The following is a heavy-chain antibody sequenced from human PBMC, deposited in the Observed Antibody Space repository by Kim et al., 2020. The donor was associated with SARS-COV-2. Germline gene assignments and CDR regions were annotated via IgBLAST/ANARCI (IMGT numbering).Heavy chain of an antibody. D-gene: IGHD5-12*01. Sequence: SETLSLTCTVSGGSISSYYWSWIRQPPGKGLEWIGYIYYSGSTNYNPSLKSRVTISVDTSKNQFSLKLSSVTAADTAVYYCASSGYETLFDYWGQGTLVTVSS. CDR3: ASSGYETLFDY. J-gene: IGHJ4*02. CDR1: GGSISSYY. CDR2: IYYSGST. V-gene: IGHV4-59*13.